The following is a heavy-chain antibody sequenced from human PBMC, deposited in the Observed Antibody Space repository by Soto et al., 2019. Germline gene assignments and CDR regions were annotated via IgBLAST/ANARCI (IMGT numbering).Heavy chain of an antibody. Sequence: ASVKVSCKASGYTFTSYGISWVRQAPGQGLEWMGWISAYNGNTNYAQKLQGRVTMTTDTSTSTAYMELRSLRSDDTAVYYCARVSVSRTSSAKFDPWGQGTLVTVLL. CDR2: ISAYNGNT. CDR1: GYTFTSYG. CDR3: ARVSVSRTSSAKFDP. J-gene: IGHJ5*02. D-gene: IGHD2-2*01. V-gene: IGHV1-18*04.